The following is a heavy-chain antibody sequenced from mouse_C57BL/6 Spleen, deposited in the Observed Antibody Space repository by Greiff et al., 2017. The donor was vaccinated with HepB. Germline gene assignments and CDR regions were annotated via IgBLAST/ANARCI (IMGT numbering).Heavy chain of an antibody. D-gene: IGHD1-1*01. CDR2: INPYNGGT. CDR3: ARWGYGSSYWFAY. Sequence: VQLQQSGPVLVKPGASVKMSCKASGYTFTDYYMNWVKQSHGKSLEWIGVINPYNGGTSYNQKFKGKATLTVDKSSSTAYMELNSLTSEDSAVYYCARWGYGSSYWFAYWGQGTLVTVSA. V-gene: IGHV1-19*01. J-gene: IGHJ3*01. CDR1: GYTFTDYY.